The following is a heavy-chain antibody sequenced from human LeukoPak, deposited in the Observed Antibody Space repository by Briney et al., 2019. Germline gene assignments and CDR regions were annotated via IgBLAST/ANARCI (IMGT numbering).Heavy chain of an antibody. D-gene: IGHD5-18*01. Sequence: SETLSLTCTVSGRSISRYYWSWIRQPPGNRLEWIGYIHYSGSTNYNPSLKSRVTISLDTSDNQFSLKLSSVTAADTAVYYCATGYSSGQRFDYWGQGTLVTVSS. V-gene: IGHV4-59*01. CDR2: IHYSGST. CDR3: ATGYSSGQRFDY. J-gene: IGHJ4*02. CDR1: GRSISRYY.